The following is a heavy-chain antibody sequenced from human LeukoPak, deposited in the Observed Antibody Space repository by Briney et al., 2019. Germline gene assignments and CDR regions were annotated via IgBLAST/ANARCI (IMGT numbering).Heavy chain of an antibody. CDR3: AREFSGTTIAARVFDS. V-gene: IGHV4-61*01. D-gene: IGHD6-6*01. CDR2: IYYSGST. CDR1: GGSVSSGSYY. J-gene: IGHJ4*02. Sequence: PSETLSLTCTVSGGSVSSGSYYWSWIRQPPGKGLEWIGYIYYSGSTSYNPSLKSLVTISLDTSKNQFSLKVRSVTAADTAMYYCAREFSGTTIAARVFDSWGQGTLVTVSS.